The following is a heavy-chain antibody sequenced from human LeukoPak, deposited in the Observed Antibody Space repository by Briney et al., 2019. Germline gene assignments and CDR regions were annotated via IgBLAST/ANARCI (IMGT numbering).Heavy chain of an antibody. V-gene: IGHV5-51*01. J-gene: IGHJ3*02. CDR1: GYSFTSYW. CDR2: IYPGDSDT. Sequence: GESLKISCKGSGYSFTSYWIGWVRQIPGKGLEWMGIIYPGDSDTRYSPSFQGQVTISADKSISTAYLQWSSLKASDTAMYYCARYSINYYDSSGHAMNIWGQGTMVTVSS. D-gene: IGHD3-22*01. CDR3: ARYSINYYDSSGHAMNI.